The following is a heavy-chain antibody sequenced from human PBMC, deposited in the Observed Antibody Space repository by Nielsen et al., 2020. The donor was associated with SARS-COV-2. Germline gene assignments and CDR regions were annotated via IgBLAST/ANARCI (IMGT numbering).Heavy chain of an antibody. V-gene: IGHV3-11*06. CDR3: ARDHSFPCGGDCYSIGFDY. CDR1: GFPFSDFY. Sequence: GGSLRLSCAASGFPFSDFYMTWIRQAPGKGLEWVSSISSSSSYIYYADSVKGRFTISRDNAKNSLYLQMNSLRAEDTAVYYCARDHSFPCGGDCYSIGFDYWGQGTLVTVSS. CDR2: ISSSSSYI. J-gene: IGHJ4*02. D-gene: IGHD2-21*02.